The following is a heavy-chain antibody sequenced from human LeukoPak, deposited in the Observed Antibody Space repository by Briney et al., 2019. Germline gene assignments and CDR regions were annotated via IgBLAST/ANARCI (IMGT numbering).Heavy chain of an antibody. CDR1: GFSLSGYG. Sequence: GGSLRLSCAASGFSLSGYGIHWARQAPGKGLEWLATVQWDGYNKYCADSVKGRFTVSRDTSKNTVYLQMDSLRSEDTAVYYCARREAVGAMSDFDDWGQGTLVTVSS. D-gene: IGHD1-26*01. V-gene: IGHV3-30*02. J-gene: IGHJ4*02. CDR2: VQWDGYNK. CDR3: ARREAVGAMSDFDD.